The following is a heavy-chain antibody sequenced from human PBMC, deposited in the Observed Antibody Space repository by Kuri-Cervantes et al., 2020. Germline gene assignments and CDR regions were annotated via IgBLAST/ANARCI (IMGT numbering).Heavy chain of an antibody. CDR2: ISGSGGST. CDR1: GFTFSSYS. D-gene: IGHD3-10*01. J-gene: IGHJ3*02. Sequence: LSLTCAASGFTFSSYSMNWVRQAPGKGLEWVSAISGSGGSTYYADSVKGRFTISRDNSKNTLYLQMNSLRAEDTAVYYCAKDFRFGELSVGAFDIWGQGTMVTVSS. V-gene: IGHV3-23*01. CDR3: AKDFRFGELSVGAFDI.